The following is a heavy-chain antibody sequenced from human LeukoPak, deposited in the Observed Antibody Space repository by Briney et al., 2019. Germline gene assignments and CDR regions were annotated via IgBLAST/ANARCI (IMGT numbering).Heavy chain of an antibody. V-gene: IGHV4-59*08. D-gene: IGHD3-9*01. J-gene: IGHJ4*02. CDR3: ARHVWLQPFDY. Sequence: SETLSLTCSVSGGSMSSYYWSWIRQSPGKGLEWIGYIYYRGSTNYNPSLKSRVTISVDTSKNQFSLKLSSVTAADTAVYYCARHVWLQPFDYWGQGTLVTVSS. CDR1: GGSMSSYY. CDR2: IYYRGST.